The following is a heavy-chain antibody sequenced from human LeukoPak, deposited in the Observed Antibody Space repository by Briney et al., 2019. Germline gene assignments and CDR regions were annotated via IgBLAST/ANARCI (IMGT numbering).Heavy chain of an antibody. D-gene: IGHD4-17*01. CDR3: ARETALRTFDY. J-gene: IGHJ4*02. CDR1: GFTFRNYW. V-gene: IGHV3-74*01. Sequence: PGGSLRLSCAASGFTFRNYWMHWVRQAPGKGLVWASRTNIDGSTSTYADSVQGRFSISRDNAKNTLYLQLSSLRPEDTAMYYCARETALRTFDYWGQGTLVTVSS. CDR2: TNIDGSTS.